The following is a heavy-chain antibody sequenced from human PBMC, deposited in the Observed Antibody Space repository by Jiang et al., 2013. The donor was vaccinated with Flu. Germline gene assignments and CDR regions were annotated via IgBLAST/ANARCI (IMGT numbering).Heavy chain of an antibody. CDR2: ISSSSSTI. CDR3: SRCRNSGYDSFDY. J-gene: IGHJ4*02. CDR1: GFTFSSYS. V-gene: IGHV3-48*01. D-gene: IGHD5-12*01. Sequence: ASGFTFSSYSMNWRRLRRAGVGSYISSSSSTIYYADSVKGRFTISRDNAKNSLYLQMNSLRAEDTAVYYCSRCRNSGYDSFDYWGQGTLVTVSS.